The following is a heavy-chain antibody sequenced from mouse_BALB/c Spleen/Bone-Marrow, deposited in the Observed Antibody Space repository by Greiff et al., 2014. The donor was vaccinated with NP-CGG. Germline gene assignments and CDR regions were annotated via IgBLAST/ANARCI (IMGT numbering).Heavy chain of an antibody. J-gene: IGHJ1*01. CDR1: GFTFSSYA. CDR3: ARRRVYEYDWYFDV. Sequence: EVQVVESGGGLVKPGGSLKLSCAASGFTFSSYAMSWVRQTPEKRLEWVATITSGGTYTYYPDSVKGRFTISRDNAKNTLYLQMSSLRSEDTAMYYCARRRVYEYDWYFDVWGAGTTVTVSS. V-gene: IGHV5-9-3*01. CDR2: ITSGGTYT. D-gene: IGHD2-4*01.